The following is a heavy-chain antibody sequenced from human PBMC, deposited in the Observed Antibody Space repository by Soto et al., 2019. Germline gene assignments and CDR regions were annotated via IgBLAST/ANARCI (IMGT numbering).Heavy chain of an antibody. D-gene: IGHD6-13*01. CDR2: ISSSSSTI. J-gene: IGHJ3*02. Sequence: VGSLRLSCAASGFTFSSYSRNWVRQAPGKGLEWVSYISSSSSTIYYADSVKGRFTISRDNAKNSLYLQMNSLRDEDTAVYYCARDRVSSSSWYEVDAFDIWGQGTMVTVSS. V-gene: IGHV3-48*02. CDR3: ARDRVSSSSWYEVDAFDI. CDR1: GFTFSSYS.